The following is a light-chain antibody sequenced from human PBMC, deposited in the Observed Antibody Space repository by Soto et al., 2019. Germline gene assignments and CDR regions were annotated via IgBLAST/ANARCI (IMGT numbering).Light chain of an antibody. CDR3: LQASSFPCT. J-gene: IGKJ1*01. V-gene: IGKV1-12*01. Sequence: DFQLDQSPSSVSASVGERVTVTCRASQGVASRLSWYQQKPGQTPKLLIYAAAKWQTGVQPRFSGTGSETDLMLTISSLQPDDFATYYCLQASSFPCTLGQGTRVDVK. CDR2: AAA. CDR1: QGVASR.